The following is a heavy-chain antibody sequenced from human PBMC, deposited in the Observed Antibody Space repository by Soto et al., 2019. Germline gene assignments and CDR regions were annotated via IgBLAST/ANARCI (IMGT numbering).Heavy chain of an antibody. CDR1: GGSFSVYY. V-gene: IGHV4-34*01. CDR3: AREGSYYGSGSYTYYYYYYGMDV. Sequence: SETLSLTCAVYGGSFSVYYWSWVRQPPGKGLEWIGEINHSGSTNYNPSLKSRVTISVDTSKNQFSLKLSSVTAADTAVYYCAREGSYYGSGSYTYYYYYYGMDVWGQGTTVTVSS. CDR2: INHSGST. D-gene: IGHD3-10*01. J-gene: IGHJ6*02.